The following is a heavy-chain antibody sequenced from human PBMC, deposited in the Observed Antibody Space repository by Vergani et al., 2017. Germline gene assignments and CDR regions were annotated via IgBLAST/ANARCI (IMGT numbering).Heavy chain of an antibody. CDR2: ISSSSSYI. Sequence: EVQLVESGGGLVKPGGSLRLSCAASGFTFSSYSMNWVRQAPGKGLEWVSSISSSSSYIYYADSVKGRFTISRDNAKNSLYLQMNSLRAEDTAVYYCARVLGYCSSTSCQTGHYYYGMDVWGQGTTVTVSS. J-gene: IGHJ6*02. D-gene: IGHD2-2*01. V-gene: IGHV3-21*01. CDR3: ARVLGYCSSTSCQTGHYYYGMDV. CDR1: GFTFSSYS.